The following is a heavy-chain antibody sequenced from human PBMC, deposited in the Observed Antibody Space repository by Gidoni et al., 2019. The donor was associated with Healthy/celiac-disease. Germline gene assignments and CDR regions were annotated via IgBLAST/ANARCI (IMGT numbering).Heavy chain of an antibody. J-gene: IGHJ4*02. CDR3: ATHWGMDY. V-gene: IGHV3-30*03. CDR1: GFTFSSYG. D-gene: IGHD7-27*01. Sequence: QVQLVESGGGVVQPGRSLRLSCAASGFTFSSYGMHWVRQAPGKGLEWVAVISYDGSNKYYADSVKGRFTISRDNSKNTLYLQMNSLRAEDTAVYYCATHWGMDYWGQGTLVTVSS. CDR2: ISYDGSNK.